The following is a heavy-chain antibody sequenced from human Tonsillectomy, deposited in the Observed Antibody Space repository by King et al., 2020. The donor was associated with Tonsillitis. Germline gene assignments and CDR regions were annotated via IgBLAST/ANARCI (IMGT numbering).Heavy chain of an antibody. V-gene: IGHV3-49*04. J-gene: IGHJ4*02. Sequence: VQLVESGGGLVQPGRSLRLSCTASGFTFGDYAMSWVRQAPGKGLEWVSFIRSKDYGGTTEYAASVKGRLTISRDDSKSIAYLQMNSLKTEDTAVYYCTRRRVGKISGWYIDYWGQGALVTASS. D-gene: IGHD6-19*01. CDR3: TRRRVGKISGWYIDY. CDR2: IRSKDYGGTT. CDR1: GFTFGDYA.